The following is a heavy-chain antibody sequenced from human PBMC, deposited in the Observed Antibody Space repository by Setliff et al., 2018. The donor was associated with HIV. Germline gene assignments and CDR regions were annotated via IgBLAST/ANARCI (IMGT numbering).Heavy chain of an antibody. D-gene: IGHD4-17*01. CDR3: ARALCGDYGVDLNWLDP. CDR1: GGTLSSYA. CDR2: INTNTGNP. Sequence: GASVKVSCKGSGGTLSSYAISWVRQAPGQGLEWMGWINTNTGNPTYAQGFTGRFVFSLDTAVSTTYLQISSLKAEDTAIYYCARALCGDYGVDLNWLDPWRQGTLVTVSS. J-gene: IGHJ5*02. V-gene: IGHV7-4-1*02.